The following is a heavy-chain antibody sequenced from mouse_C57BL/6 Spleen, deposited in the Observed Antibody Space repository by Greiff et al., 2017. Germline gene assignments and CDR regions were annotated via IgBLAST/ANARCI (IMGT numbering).Heavy chain of an antibody. V-gene: IGHV1-63*01. Sequence: QVQLKESGAELVRPGTSVKMSCKASGYTFTNYGIGWAKQRPGHGLEWIGDIYPGGGYTNYNEKFKGKSTLTADKSPSRAYMQFSSLTSEDSAIYYCARRLRLDAMDYWGQETSVTVSS. D-gene: IGHD1-1*01. J-gene: IGHJ4*01. CDR3: ARRLRLDAMDY. CDR2: IYPGGGYT. CDR1: GYTFTNYG.